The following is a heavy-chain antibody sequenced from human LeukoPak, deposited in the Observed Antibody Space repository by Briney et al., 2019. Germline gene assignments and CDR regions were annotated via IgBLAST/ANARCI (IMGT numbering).Heavy chain of an antibody. CDR3: ARGFMIPFGGGFDF. D-gene: IGHD3-16*01. J-gene: IGHJ4*02. V-gene: IGHV4-59*01. Sequence: NPSETLSLTCTVSGGSISSYYWGWIRQSPGRGLEYIGFIHFSGSTNYNPSLESRVTISADTSTNQFSLKVNSVTTADTAVYYCARGFMIPFGGGFDFWGQGILVTVSS. CDR2: IHFSGST. CDR1: GGSISSYY.